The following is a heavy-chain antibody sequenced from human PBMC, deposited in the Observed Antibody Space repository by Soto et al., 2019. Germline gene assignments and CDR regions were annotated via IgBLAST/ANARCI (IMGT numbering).Heavy chain of an antibody. CDR1: GFTFSSYW. Sequence: GESLKISCAASGFTFSSYWMHWVRQAPGKGLVWVSRINSDGSSTSYADSVKGRFTISRDNAKNTLYLQMNSLRAEDTAVYYCARVNLGPSGPALGDAFDIWGQGTMVTVSS. D-gene: IGHD7-27*01. CDR2: INSDGSST. CDR3: ARVNLGPSGPALGDAFDI. V-gene: IGHV3-74*01. J-gene: IGHJ3*02.